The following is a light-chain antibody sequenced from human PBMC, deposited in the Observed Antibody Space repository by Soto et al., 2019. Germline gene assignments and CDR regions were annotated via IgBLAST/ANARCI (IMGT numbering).Light chain of an antibody. Sequence: EIVLTQSPGTLSLSPGERATLSCRASQSVSSNLAWYQQKPGQAPRLLIYGAASRATGIPDRFSGSGSGTDFTLTISRLEPEEFAVYLWPQYARSWTFGQGTKGEIK. CDR1: QSVSSN. J-gene: IGKJ1*01. V-gene: IGKV3-20*01. CDR2: GAA. CDR3: PQYARSWT.